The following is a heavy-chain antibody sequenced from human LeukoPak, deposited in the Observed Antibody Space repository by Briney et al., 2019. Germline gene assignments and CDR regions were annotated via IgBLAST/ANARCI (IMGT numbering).Heavy chain of an antibody. CDR3: ARVKTSMKRDVVVVAATLYY. J-gene: IGHJ4*02. CDR2: INHNCCDT. V-gene: IGHV1-2*06. D-gene: IGHD2-15*01. CDR1: GYTFTGYY. Sequence: ASVKVSCKASGYTFTGYYMHWVRQAPGQGLDGMGRINHNCCDTNYAQKFQGRITMARDTSISTAYMELSRLRSDDTAVYYRARVKTSMKRDVVVVAATLYYWGQGTLVTVSS.